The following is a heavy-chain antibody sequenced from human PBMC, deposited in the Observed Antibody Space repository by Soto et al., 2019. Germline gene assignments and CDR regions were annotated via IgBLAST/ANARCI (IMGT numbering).Heavy chain of an antibody. Sequence: GESLKISCKGSGYSFTSYWIGWERQMPGKGLEWMGIIHPSDFDTRYSPSFQGQVTISADKSISTAYLQWSSLRASDTAMYYCAIHSTGYEDSWGQGTLVTVS. J-gene: IGHJ5*02. D-gene: IGHD5-12*01. CDR3: AIHSTGYEDS. V-gene: IGHV5-51*01. CDR1: GYSFTSYW. CDR2: IHPSDFDT.